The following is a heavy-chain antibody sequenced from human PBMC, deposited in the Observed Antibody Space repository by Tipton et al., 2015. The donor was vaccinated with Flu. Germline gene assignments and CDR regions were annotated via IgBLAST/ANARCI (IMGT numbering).Heavy chain of an antibody. D-gene: IGHD3-10*02. CDR2: IYYSGST. Sequence: TLSLTCTVSGGSISSYYYNWIRQPPGKGLEWIGYIYYSGSTNYSPSLKSRVTISVDTSKSQFSLMLRSVTAADTAVYYCARLSYYDVDLKNFYFDYWGQGTLVTVSS. V-gene: IGHV4-59*08. CDR3: ARLSYYDVDLKNFYFDY. J-gene: IGHJ4*02. CDR1: GGSISSYY.